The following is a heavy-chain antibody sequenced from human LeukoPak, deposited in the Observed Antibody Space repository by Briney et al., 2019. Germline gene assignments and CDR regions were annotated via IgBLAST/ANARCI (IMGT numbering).Heavy chain of an antibody. CDR1: GGTFSSYA. D-gene: IGHD2-2*01. CDR2: IIPIFGTA. CDR3: ARDFNGWYQLLHNWFDP. J-gene: IGHJ5*02. Sequence: ASVKVSCKASGGTFSSYAISWVRQAPGQGLEWMGGIIPIFGTANYAQKFQGRVTITADESTSTAYMELSSLRSEDTAVYYCARDFNGWYQLLHNWFDPWGQGTLVTVSS. V-gene: IGHV1-69*13.